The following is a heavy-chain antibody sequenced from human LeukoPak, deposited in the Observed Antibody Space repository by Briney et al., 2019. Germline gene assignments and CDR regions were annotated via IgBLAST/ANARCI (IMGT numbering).Heavy chain of an antibody. Sequence: PSETLSLTCSVSGSSIASRNWWGWIRQPPGKGLEWIGYIYYSGSTNYNPSLKSRVTISVDTSKNQFSLKLSSVTAADTAVYYCARHFFPSDSGSFRTPFDYWGQGALVTVSS. CDR1: GSSIASRNW. J-gene: IGHJ4*02. CDR2: IYYSGST. D-gene: IGHD3-10*01. CDR3: ARHFFPSDSGSFRTPFDY. V-gene: IGHV4-59*08.